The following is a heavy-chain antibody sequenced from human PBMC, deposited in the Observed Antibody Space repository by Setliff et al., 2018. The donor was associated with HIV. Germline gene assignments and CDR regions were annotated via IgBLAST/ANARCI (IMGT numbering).Heavy chain of an antibody. CDR1: GGTFSSYA. Sequence: SVTVSCKASGGTFSSYAISWVRQAPGQGLEWMGGIIPIFGTANYAQKFQGRVTITADESTSTAYMELSSLRSEDTAVYYCARASNFDWVQYYFDYWGQGTLVTVSS. CDR3: ARASNFDWVQYYFDY. CDR2: IIPIFGTA. J-gene: IGHJ4*02. D-gene: IGHD3-9*01. V-gene: IGHV1-69*13.